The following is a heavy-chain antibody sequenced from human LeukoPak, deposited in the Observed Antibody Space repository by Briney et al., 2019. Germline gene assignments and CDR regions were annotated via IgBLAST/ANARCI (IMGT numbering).Heavy chain of an antibody. V-gene: IGHV3-20*04. D-gene: IGHD6-6*01. Sequence: GGSLRLSCAASGFTFSSHGMNWVRQAPGKGLEWVSGIRGDGVTTYYADSVKGRFTISRDNAKNSLYLQMNSLRAEDTALYYCARVDIAARLFDYWGQGTLVTVSS. CDR1: GFTFSSHG. J-gene: IGHJ4*02. CDR2: IRGDGVTT. CDR3: ARVDIAARLFDY.